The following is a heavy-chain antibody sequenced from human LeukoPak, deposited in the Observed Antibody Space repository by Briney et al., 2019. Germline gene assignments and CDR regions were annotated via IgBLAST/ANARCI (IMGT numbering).Heavy chain of an antibody. CDR3: AKGNYPSXTYVXXDY. D-gene: IGHD3-10*01. V-gene: IGHV3-23*01. Sequence: GGSLRLSCEASGFTFSSYAMSWVRQAPGKGLEWVSGIVVSGGSTYYADSVKGRFTISRDNSKNTLYLQMNSLRAEDTAVYYCAKGNYPSXTYVXXDYWGQGTLVTV. CDR2: IVVSGGST. CDR1: GFTFSSYA. J-gene: IGHJ4*02.